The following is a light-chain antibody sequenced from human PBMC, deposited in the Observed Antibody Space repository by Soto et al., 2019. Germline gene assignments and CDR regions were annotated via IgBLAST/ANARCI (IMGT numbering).Light chain of an antibody. CDR3: QQYGSSTWT. Sequence: EIVLTQSPGTLSLSPGERATLSCRASQSVTSSYLAWYQQKPGQAPRLLIYAASSRATGIPDRFSGSGSGTDFTLTISRLEPDDFAVYYCQQYGSSTWTFGQGTKVEI. CDR1: QSVTSSY. V-gene: IGKV3-20*01. CDR2: AAS. J-gene: IGKJ1*01.